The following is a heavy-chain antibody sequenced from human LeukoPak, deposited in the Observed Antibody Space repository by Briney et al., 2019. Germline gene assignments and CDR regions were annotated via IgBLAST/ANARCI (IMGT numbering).Heavy chain of an antibody. J-gene: IGHJ4*02. Sequence: ASVKVSCKASGYTFTSYGISWVRQAPGQGLEWMGWISTYNGNTNYAQKLQGRVTMTTDTSTSTAYMELRSLRSDDTAVYYCARVKSGSSGYDVFDYWGQGTLVTVSS. CDR3: ARVKSGSSGYDVFDY. CDR2: ISTYNGNT. D-gene: IGHD3-22*01. V-gene: IGHV1-18*01. CDR1: GYTFTSYG.